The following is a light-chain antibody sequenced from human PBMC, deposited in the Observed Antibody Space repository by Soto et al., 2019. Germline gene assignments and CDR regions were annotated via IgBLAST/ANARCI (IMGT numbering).Light chain of an antibody. CDR3: CAYVGARTYV. CDR2: EAT. CDR1: ISDVGSYDF. J-gene: IGLJ1*01. Sequence: QCALTQPSSGSASPGQSITIPCTGSISDVGSYDFVSCYQQHPGKAPKLMIYEATKRPSGVSNRFSGSKSGNTASLTISGLQGEDEADYYCCAYVGARTYVFGTGTKVTVL. V-gene: IGLV2-23*01.